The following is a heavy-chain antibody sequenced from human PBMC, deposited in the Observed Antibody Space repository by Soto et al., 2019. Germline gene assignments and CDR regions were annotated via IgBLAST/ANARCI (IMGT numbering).Heavy chain of an antibody. V-gene: IGHV1-69*08. CDR3: ARDGGGYDLRMRGFDY. CDR2: IIPILGIA. J-gene: IGHJ4*02. D-gene: IGHD5-12*01. CDR1: GGTFSSYT. Sequence: QVQLVQSGAEVKKPGSSVKVSCKASGGTFSSYTISWVRQAPGQGLEWMGRIIPILGIANYAQKFQGRVTITADKSTSTAYMELSSLRSEDTAVYYCARDGGGYDLRMRGFDYWGQGTLVTVSS.